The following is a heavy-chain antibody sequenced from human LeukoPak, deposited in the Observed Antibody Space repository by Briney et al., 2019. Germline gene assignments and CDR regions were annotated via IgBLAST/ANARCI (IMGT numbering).Heavy chain of an antibody. CDR1: GDSVSSNSAA. V-gene: IGHV6-1*01. Sequence: SQTLSLTCAISGDSVSSNSAAWNWIRQSPSRGLEWLGRTYYRSKWYNDYAVSVKSRITINPDTSKNQFSLKLSSVTAADTAVYYCARHNIAAAGFDYWGQGTLVAVSS. J-gene: IGHJ4*02. CDR3: ARHNIAAAGFDY. D-gene: IGHD6-13*01. CDR2: TYYRSKWYN.